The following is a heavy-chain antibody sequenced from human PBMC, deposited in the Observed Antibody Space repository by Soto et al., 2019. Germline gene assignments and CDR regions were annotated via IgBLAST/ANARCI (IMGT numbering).Heavy chain of an antibody. J-gene: IGHJ5*02. CDR1: GGSVSSGSYY. D-gene: IGHD6-13*01. V-gene: IGHV4-61*01. Sequence: SETLSLTCTVSGGSVSSGSYYWSWIRQPPGKGLEWIGYIYYSGSTNYNPSLKSRVTISVDTSKNQFSLKLSSVTAADTAVYYCARREYSSSWEPPRGLFDPWGQGSLVTVSS. CDR2: IYYSGST. CDR3: ARREYSSSWEPPRGLFDP.